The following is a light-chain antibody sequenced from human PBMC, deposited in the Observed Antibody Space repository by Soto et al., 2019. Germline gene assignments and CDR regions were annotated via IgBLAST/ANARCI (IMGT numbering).Light chain of an antibody. J-gene: IGLJ2*01. CDR1: SGHSSYA. V-gene: IGLV4-69*01. CDR2: LDSDGSH. Sequence: QPVLTQSPSASASLGASVKLTCTLSSGHSSYAIAWHQQQPEKGPRYLMKLDSDGSHTKGDAIPDRFSGSSSGAERYLTISSPQSEDEADDYCQTWGTGIHVVFGGGTKLTVL. CDR3: QTWGTGIHVV.